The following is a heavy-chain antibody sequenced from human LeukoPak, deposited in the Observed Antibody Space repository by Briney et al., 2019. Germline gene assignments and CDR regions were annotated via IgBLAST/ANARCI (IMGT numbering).Heavy chain of an antibody. Sequence: PSETLSLTCTVSGGSISSGDYYWSWIRQPPGKGLEWIGYIYYSGRTYYNPSLKSRVTISVDTSKNQFSLKLSSVTAADTAVYYCARGVIGVVVPAATSYYYYGMDVWGQGTTVTVSS. CDR2: IYYSGRT. V-gene: IGHV4-30-4*01. J-gene: IGHJ6*02. CDR1: GGSISSGDYY. CDR3: ARGVIGVVVPAATSYYYYGMDV. D-gene: IGHD2-2*01.